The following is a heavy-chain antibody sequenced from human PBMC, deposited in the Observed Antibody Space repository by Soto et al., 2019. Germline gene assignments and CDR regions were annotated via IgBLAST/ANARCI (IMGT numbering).Heavy chain of an antibody. CDR1: GYTFTSYG. Sequence: ASVKVSCKASGYTFTSYGISWVRQAPGQGLEWMGWISAYNGNTNYAQKLQGRVTMTTDTSTSTAYMELRSLRSDDTAVYYCAWDSSGWANYYYYGMDVWGQGTTVTVSS. D-gene: IGHD6-19*01. J-gene: IGHJ6*02. CDR3: AWDSSGWANYYYYGMDV. CDR2: ISAYNGNT. V-gene: IGHV1-18*01.